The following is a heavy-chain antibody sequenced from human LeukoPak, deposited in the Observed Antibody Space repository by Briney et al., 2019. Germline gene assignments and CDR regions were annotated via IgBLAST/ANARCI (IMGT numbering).Heavy chain of an antibody. CDR2: MNPNSGNT. V-gene: IGHV1-8*01. D-gene: IGHD5-24*01. Sequence: ASVKVSCKASGYTFTSYDINWVRQATGQGLEWMGWMNPNSGNTGYAQKFQGRVTMTRNTSISTAYMELSSLRSEDTAVYYCARPTPRWLQLGYAFDIWGQGTMVTVSS. CDR1: GYTFTSYD. CDR3: ARPTPRWLQLGYAFDI. J-gene: IGHJ3*02.